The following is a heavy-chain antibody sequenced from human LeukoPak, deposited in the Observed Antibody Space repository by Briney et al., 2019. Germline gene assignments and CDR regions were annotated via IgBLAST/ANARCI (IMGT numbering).Heavy chain of an antibody. CDR2: INHSGST. J-gene: IGHJ4*02. Sequence: SETLSLTCAVYGGSFSGYYWSWIRQPPGKGLEWIGEINHSGSTNYNPSLKSRATISVDTSKNQFSLKLSSVTAADTAVYYCARVAVAGSSRLDYWGQGTLVTVSS. CDR1: GGSFSGYY. CDR3: ARVAVAGSSRLDY. D-gene: IGHD6-19*01. V-gene: IGHV4-34*01.